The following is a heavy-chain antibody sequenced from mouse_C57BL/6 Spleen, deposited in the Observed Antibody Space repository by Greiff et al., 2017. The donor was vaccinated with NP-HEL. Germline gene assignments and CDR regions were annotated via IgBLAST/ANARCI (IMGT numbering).Heavy chain of an antibody. CDR1: GFSLTSYG. Sequence: QVQLQQSGPGLVQPSQSLSITCTVSGFSLTSYGVHWVRQSPGKGLEWLGVIWSGGSTDDNAAFISRLSISKDNSKSQVFFKMNSLQADDTAIYYCARKGDGPFFDYWGQGTTLTVSS. CDR2: IWSGGST. J-gene: IGHJ2*01. V-gene: IGHV2-2*01. D-gene: IGHD2-3*01. CDR3: ARKGDGPFFDY.